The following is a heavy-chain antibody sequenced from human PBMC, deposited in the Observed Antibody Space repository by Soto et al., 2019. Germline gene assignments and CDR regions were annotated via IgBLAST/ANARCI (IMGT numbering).Heavy chain of an antibody. D-gene: IGHD6-13*01. V-gene: IGHV4-34*01. J-gene: IGHJ5*02. Sequence: LSLTCAVYGGSFSGYYWSWIRQPPGKGLEWIGEINHSGSTNYNPSLKSRATISVDTSKNQFSLKLSSVTAADTAVYYCARDIFIAAAEVGYWFDPWGQGTLVTVSS. CDR2: INHSGST. CDR3: ARDIFIAAAEVGYWFDP. CDR1: GGSFSGYY.